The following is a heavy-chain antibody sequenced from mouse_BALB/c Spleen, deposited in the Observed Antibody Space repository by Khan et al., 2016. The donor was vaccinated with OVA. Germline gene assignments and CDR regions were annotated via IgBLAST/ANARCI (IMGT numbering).Heavy chain of an antibody. CDR3: ARTARIKY. J-gene: IGHJ2*01. Sequence: EVQLVESGPGLVKPSQSLSLTCTVTGYSITSGYGWNWIRQFPGNKLEWMGYISYSGSTNYNPPFKSRISITRDTSKNQFCLQLNSVTTEDTATYYCARTARIKYWGQGTTLTVSS. CDR1: GYSITSGYG. V-gene: IGHV3-2*02. D-gene: IGHD1-2*01. CDR2: ISYSGST.